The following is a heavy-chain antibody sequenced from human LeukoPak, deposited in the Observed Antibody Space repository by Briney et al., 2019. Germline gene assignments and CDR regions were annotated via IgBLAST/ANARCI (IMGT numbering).Heavy chain of an antibody. J-gene: IGHJ4*02. Sequence: GGSLRLSCAASAFTFSSYGMHWVRQAPGKGLEWVAYIQYDRTNEQYAHSVKGRFRISRDNSNNILYLQMNSLRTEDTAVYYCARGLTGGDPVWGQGTLVTVSS. CDR1: AFTFSSYG. CDR2: IQYDRTNE. CDR3: ARGLTGGDPV. V-gene: IGHV3-30*02. D-gene: IGHD7-27*01.